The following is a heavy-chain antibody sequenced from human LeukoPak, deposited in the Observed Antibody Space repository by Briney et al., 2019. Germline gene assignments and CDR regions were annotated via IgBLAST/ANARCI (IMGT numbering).Heavy chain of an antibody. D-gene: IGHD5-18*01. J-gene: IGHJ4*02. CDR1: GYTFTGYY. CDR2: INPNSGGT. V-gene: IGHV1-2*02. CDR3: ARDRRQLGVDY. Sequence: SVKVSCKASGYTFTGYYMHWVRQAPGQGLEWMGWINPNSGGTNYAQKFQGRVTMTRDTSISTAYMERRRVGSDDTAVYYCARDRRQLGVDYWGQGTLVTVSS.